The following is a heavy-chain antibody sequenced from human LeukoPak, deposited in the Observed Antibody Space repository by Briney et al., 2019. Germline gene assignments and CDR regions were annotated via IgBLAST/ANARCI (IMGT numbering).Heavy chain of an antibody. V-gene: IGHV3-30*18. CDR1: GFTFSRHG. CDR3: AKDRQYQYLYYYYMDV. CDR2: ISYDGSNK. Sequence: PGGSLRLSCAASGFTFSRHGMHWVRQAPGKGLEWVAVISYDGSNKYYADSVKGRFTISRDNSKNTLYLQMNSLRAEDTAVYYCAKDRQYQYLYYYYMDVWGKGTTVTVSS. D-gene: IGHD2-2*01. J-gene: IGHJ6*03.